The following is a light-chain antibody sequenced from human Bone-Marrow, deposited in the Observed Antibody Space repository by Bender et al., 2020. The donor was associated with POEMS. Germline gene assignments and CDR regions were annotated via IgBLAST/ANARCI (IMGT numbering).Light chain of an antibody. J-gene: IGLJ2*01. V-gene: IGLV1-44*01. CDR3: QSYDHSLSASV. CDR1: DSNFGGNN. Sequence: QSVLTQPPSASGTPGQSVIISCSGTDSNFGGNNVNWYQHLPGTAPRLVVYSNYHRPSGVPARLSASKTGTSASLAITGLQAEDEADYYCQSYDHSLSASVFGGGTKLTVL. CDR2: SNY.